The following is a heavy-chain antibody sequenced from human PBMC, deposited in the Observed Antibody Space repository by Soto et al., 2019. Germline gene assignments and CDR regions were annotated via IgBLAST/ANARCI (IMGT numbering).Heavy chain of an antibody. CDR1: GFTLSSYG. D-gene: IGHD4-17*01. Sequence: QVQLVESGGGVVQPGRSLRLSCAASGFTLSSYGMHWVRQAPGKGLEWVAVISYDGSNKYYADSVKGRFTISRDNSKNTLYLQMNSLRAEDTAVYYCAKESATVPQDYWGQGTLVTVSS. CDR2: ISYDGSNK. J-gene: IGHJ4*02. CDR3: AKESATVPQDY. V-gene: IGHV3-30*18.